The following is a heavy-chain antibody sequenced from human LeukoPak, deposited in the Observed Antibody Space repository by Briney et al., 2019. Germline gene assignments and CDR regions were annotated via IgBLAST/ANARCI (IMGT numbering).Heavy chain of an antibody. V-gene: IGHV3-21*01. J-gene: IGHJ6*03. CDR3: ARDPYSGSYGDSYYYYMDV. CDR1: GFSFSSYN. Sequence: GGSLRLSCAASGFSFSSYNMNWVRQAPGKVLEWVSSITTSSTYTFYADSVKGRFTISRDNAKNSLYLQMNSLRVEDTAVYYCARDPYSGSYGDSYYYYMDVWGKGTTVTVSS. D-gene: IGHD1-26*01. CDR2: ITTSSTYT.